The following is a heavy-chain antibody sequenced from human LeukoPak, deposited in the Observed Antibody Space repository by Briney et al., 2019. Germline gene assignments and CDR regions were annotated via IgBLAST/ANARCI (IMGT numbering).Heavy chain of an antibody. D-gene: IGHD1-26*01. CDR1: GLTFSSYN. CDR3: TTSGSYSLDAFDI. CDR2: IKSKTDGGTT. J-gene: IGHJ3*02. V-gene: IGHV3-15*01. Sequence: GGSLRLSCAASGLTFSSYNMSWVRQAPGKGLEWVGRIKSKTDGGTTDYAAPVKGRFTISRDDSKNTLYLQMNSLKTEDTAVYYCTTSGSYSLDAFDIWGQGTMVTVSS.